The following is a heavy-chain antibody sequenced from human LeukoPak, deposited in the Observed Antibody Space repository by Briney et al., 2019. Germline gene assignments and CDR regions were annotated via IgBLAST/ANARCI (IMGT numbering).Heavy chain of an antibody. V-gene: IGHV3-7*01. CDR1: EFTFSNYW. J-gene: IGHJ4*02. D-gene: IGHD6-13*01. CDR2: IKQDGSEI. Sequence: PGGSLRLSCVASEFTFSNYWMSWVRQAPGKGLEWVANIKQDGSEIYSMDSLRGRFTISRDNAKNSLYLQMNSLRAEDTAVYYCARIQFRSSWFIDYWGQGTLVAVSS. CDR3: ARIQFRSSWFIDY.